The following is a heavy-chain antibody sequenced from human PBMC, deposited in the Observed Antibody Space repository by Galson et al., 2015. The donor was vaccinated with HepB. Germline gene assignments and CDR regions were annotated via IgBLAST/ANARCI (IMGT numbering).Heavy chain of an antibody. Sequence: SLRLSCAASGFTFSDYYMSWIRQAPGKGLEWVSYISSSSSYTNYADSVKGRFTISRDNAKNSLYLQMNSLRAEDTAVYYCARGTRVIFGVVYVWGQGTTVTVSS. CDR2: ISSSSSYT. D-gene: IGHD3-3*01. CDR3: ARGTRVIFGVVYV. CDR1: GFTFSDYY. J-gene: IGHJ6*02. V-gene: IGHV3-11*06.